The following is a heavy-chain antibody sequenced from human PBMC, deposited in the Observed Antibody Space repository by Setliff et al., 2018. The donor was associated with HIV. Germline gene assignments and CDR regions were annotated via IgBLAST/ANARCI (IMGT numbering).Heavy chain of an antibody. J-gene: IGHJ4*02. D-gene: IGHD5-12*01. Sequence: ASVKVSCKVSGYTLTELSRHWVRQAPGKGLEWMGSFDPKDGKTRYAQKFQGRVTMTRDTSISTAYMELSRLISDDTAVYYCARESRDIVATSPLDYWGQGTLVTVS. CDR3: ARESRDIVATSPLDY. CDR1: GYTLTELS. CDR2: FDPKDGKT. V-gene: IGHV1-24*01.